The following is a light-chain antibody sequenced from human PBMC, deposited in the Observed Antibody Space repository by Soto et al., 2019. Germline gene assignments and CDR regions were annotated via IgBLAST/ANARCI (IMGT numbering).Light chain of an antibody. CDR2: GAS. Sequence: DIILTQSPAIVSVSPGERATLSCRASRSVSTNLACYQHKHGQAPRILIYGASTRVTDIAARFSGSGSGTDFTLTINYLRSEHFGVYYCPQYDQGLPPVTFGGGTKVEI. CDR1: RSVSTN. J-gene: IGKJ4*01. V-gene: IGKV3-15*01. CDR3: PQYDQGLPPVT.